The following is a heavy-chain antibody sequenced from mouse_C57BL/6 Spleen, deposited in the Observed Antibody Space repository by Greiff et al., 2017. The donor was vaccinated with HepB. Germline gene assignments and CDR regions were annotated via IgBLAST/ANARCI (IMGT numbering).Heavy chain of an antibody. CDR1: GFNIKDYY. CDR3: ADGYPWFAY. Sequence: EVQLQQSGAELVRRGASVKLSCTASGFNIKDYYMHWVKQRPEQGLEWIGRIDPEDGDTEYAPKFQGKATMTADKSSNTAYLQLSSLTSEDTAVYYCADGYPWFAYWGQGTLVTVSA. D-gene: IGHD2-3*01. CDR2: IDPEDGDT. J-gene: IGHJ3*01. V-gene: IGHV14-1*01.